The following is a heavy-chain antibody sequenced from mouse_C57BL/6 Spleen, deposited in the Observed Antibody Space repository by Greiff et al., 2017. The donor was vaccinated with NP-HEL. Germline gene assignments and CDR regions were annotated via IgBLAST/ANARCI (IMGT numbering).Heavy chain of an antibody. CDR3: ARSMERFMTAVVAPGLNWCFDD. CDR2: IYPRSGNT. CDR1: GYTFTSYG. J-gene: IGHJ1*03. V-gene: IGHV1-81*01. D-gene: IGHD1-1*01. Sequence: VQLQQSGAELARPGASVKLSCKASGYTFTSYGISWVKQRTGQGLEWIGEIYPRSGNTYYNEKFKGKATLTADKSSSTAYMELRSLTSEDSAVYFCARSMERFMTAVVAPGLNWCFDDWGTRTPVTVSS.